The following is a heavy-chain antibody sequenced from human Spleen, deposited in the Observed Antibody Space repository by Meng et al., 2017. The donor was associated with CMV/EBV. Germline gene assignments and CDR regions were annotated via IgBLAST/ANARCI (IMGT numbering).Heavy chain of an antibody. CDR2: IKSKTDGGTT. CDR1: FSNAW. Sequence: FSNAWMSWVRQAPGTGLAWVGRIKSKTDGGTTDYAAPVKGRFTISRDDSKNTLYLQMNSLKTEDTAVYYCTTDGYDFWSGYYSHYFDYWGQGTLVTVSS. J-gene: IGHJ4*02. V-gene: IGHV3-15*01. D-gene: IGHD3-3*01. CDR3: TTDGYDFWSGYYSHYFDY.